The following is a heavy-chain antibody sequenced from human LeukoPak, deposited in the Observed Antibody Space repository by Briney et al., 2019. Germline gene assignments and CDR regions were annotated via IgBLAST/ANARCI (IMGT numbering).Heavy chain of an antibody. Sequence: GGSLRLSRAASGFIFSSYGMHWVRQAPGKGLEWVAFIRYDGSNKYYADSVKGRFTISRDNSKNTLFLQMNSLRAEDTAVYHCAKCLRDITIFGVVLFDYWGQGTLVTVSS. CDR3: AKCLRDITIFGVVLFDY. V-gene: IGHV3-30*02. CDR2: IRYDGSNK. J-gene: IGHJ4*02. CDR1: GFIFSSYG. D-gene: IGHD3-3*01.